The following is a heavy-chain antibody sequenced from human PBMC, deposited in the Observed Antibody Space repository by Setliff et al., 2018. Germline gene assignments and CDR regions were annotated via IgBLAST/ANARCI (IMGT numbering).Heavy chain of an antibody. J-gene: IGHJ3*02. CDR1: GFTFSSYW. Sequence: PGGSLRLSCAASGFTFSSYWMHWVRQAPGKGLVWVSRINSAQTTYYADSVKGRFTISRDNSKNTVYLEMNSLRAEDTAVYYCARVYPWDGYGSDAFDIWGQGTMVTVSS. D-gene: IGHD5-12*01. CDR3: ARVYPWDGYGSDAFDI. CDR2: INSAQTT. V-gene: IGHV3-74*01.